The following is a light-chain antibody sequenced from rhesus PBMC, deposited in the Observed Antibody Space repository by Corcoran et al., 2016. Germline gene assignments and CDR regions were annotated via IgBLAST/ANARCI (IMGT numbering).Light chain of an antibody. CDR3: LQFNSDPFT. CDR2: DAS. Sequence: DIQMTQSPSSLSASVGDRVTITCRASQGIRNYLSWFQQKPGKAPKLLIYDASTLQSGVPSRFSGSGSGTDFTLSITSLQPEDFATDFCLQFNSDPFTFGPGTKVEIK. J-gene: IGKJ2*01. V-gene: IGKV1-43*02. CDR1: QGIRNY.